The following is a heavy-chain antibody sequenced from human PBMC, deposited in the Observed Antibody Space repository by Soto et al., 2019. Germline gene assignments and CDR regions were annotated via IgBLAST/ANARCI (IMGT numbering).Heavy chain of an antibody. Sequence: QVQLVQSGAEVKKPGSSVKVSCKASGGTFSSYAISWVRQAPGQGLEWMGGIIPIFGTANYAQKFQGRVTITADESTSSAYMELSSLRSEDTAVYYCARRGLRGEWFLSGYYYYYGMDVWGQGTTVTVSS. J-gene: IGHJ6*02. CDR2: IIPIFGTA. CDR3: ARRGLRGEWFLSGYYYYYGMDV. D-gene: IGHD3-3*01. CDR1: GGTFSSYA. V-gene: IGHV1-69*01.